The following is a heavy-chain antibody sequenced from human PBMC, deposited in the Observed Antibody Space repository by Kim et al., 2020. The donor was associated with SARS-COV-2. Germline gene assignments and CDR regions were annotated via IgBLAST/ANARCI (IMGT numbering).Heavy chain of an antibody. Sequence: GGSLRLSCAASGFTFSSYGMHWVRQAPGKGLEWVAVISYDGSNKYYADSVKGRFTISRDNSKNTLYLQMNSLRAEDTAVYYCAKGGRSSSFGYYYYYMDVWGKGTTVTVSS. CDR3: AKGGRSSSFGYYYYYMDV. D-gene: IGHD6-6*01. V-gene: IGHV3-30*18. CDR1: GFTFSSYG. CDR2: ISYDGSNK. J-gene: IGHJ6*03.